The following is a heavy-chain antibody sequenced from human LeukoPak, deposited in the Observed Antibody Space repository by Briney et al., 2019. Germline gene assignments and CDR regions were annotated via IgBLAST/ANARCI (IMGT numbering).Heavy chain of an antibody. J-gene: IGHJ4*02. V-gene: IGHV3-23*01. CDR2: ISGSGTTT. CDR1: GFTFTSYA. CDR3: AKRGYSDSRPQHYFEY. D-gene: IGHD3-22*01. Sequence: GGSLRLSCAASGFTFTSYAMSWVRQAPGKGLEWISIISGSGTTTYYADSVKGRFTISRDNSKNTLYLQMNSLRAEDTAVYYCAKRGYSDSRPQHYFEYWGQGTLVTVSS.